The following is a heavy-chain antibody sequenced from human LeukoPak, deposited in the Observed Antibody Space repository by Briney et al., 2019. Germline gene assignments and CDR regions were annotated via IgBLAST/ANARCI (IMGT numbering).Heavy chain of an antibody. D-gene: IGHD1-26*01. Sequence: GGSLRLSCAASGFTFSDYYMSWIRQAPGKGLEWVSYISSSSSYTNYADSVKGRFTISRDNAKNSLYLQMNSLRAEDTAVYYCVREIVGAIDYWGQGTLVTVSS. CDR1: GFTFSDYY. V-gene: IGHV3-11*06. CDR2: ISSSSSYT. CDR3: VREIVGAIDY. J-gene: IGHJ4*02.